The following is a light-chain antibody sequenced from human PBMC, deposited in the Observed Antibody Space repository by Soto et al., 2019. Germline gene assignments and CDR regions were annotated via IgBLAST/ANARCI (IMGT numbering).Light chain of an antibody. CDR2: EGS. CDR1: SSDIGTYNL. CDR3: CSYAGSDTWV. V-gene: IGLV2-23*01. Sequence: QSALTQPASVSGSPGQSSTISCIGSSSDIGTYNLVSWYQHHPGKAPKLIIYEGSLRPSGISYRFSASKSGNTASLTISGLQAEDEADYHCCSYAGSDTWVFGGGTKLTVL. J-gene: IGLJ2*01.